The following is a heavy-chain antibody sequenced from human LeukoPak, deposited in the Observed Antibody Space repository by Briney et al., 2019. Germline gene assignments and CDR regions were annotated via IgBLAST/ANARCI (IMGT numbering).Heavy chain of an antibody. V-gene: IGHV3-23*01. J-gene: IGHJ4*02. CDR2: ITGSGDTT. Sequence: GSLRLSCVASGFIFRNYAMSWVRQAPGKGLEWVSAITGSGDTTYYADSVKGRFTVSRDNSKNTLYVEMNTLRAEDTAVYYCAKWGDYDILTGYYVSDFWGQGTLVTVSS. CDR3: AKWGDYDILTGYYVSDF. CDR1: GFIFRNYA. D-gene: IGHD3-9*01.